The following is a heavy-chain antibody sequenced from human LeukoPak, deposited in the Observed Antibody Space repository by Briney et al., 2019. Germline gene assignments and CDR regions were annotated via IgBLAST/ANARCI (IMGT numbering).Heavy chain of an antibody. Sequence: PSETLSLTCTVSGGSFSSGGYYWSWIRQHPGKGLEWIGNIYYSGSTYYNPSLKSRVTISVDTSKNQFSLKLSSVTAADTAVYYCGGGWYRAFDIWGQGTMVTVSS. V-gene: IGHV4-31*03. CDR2: IYYSGST. CDR1: GGSFSSGGYY. CDR3: GGGWYRAFDI. J-gene: IGHJ3*02. D-gene: IGHD6-19*01.